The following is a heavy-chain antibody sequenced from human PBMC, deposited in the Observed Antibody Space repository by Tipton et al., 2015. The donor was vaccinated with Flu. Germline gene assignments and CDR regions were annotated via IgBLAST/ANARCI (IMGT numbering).Heavy chain of an antibody. J-gene: IGHJ4*02. CDR3: APARGYDFWSGYSCDF. V-gene: IGHV1-24*01. CDR2: FDPEDGET. D-gene: IGHD3-3*01. CDR1: GYTLTELS. Sequence: QMQLVQSGAEVKKPGASVKVSCKVSGYTLTELSMHWVRQAPGKGLEWMGGFDPEDGETIYAQKFQGRVTMTEDTSTDTAYMELSSLRSEDTAVYYCAPARGYDFWSGYSCDFWGQGTLVTVSS.